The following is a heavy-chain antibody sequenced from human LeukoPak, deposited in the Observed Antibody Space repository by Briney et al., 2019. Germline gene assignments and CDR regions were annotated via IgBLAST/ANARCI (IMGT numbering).Heavy chain of an antibody. Sequence: SETLSLTCTVSGGSISSGGYYWSWIRQPPGKGLEWIGYIYHSGSTYYNPSLKSRVTISVDRSKNQFSLKLSSVTAADTAVYYCARVGYSGSYGRGRFVDYWGQGTLVTVSS. V-gene: IGHV4-30-2*01. CDR1: GGSISSGGYY. CDR3: ARVGYSGSYGRGRFVDY. D-gene: IGHD1-26*01. J-gene: IGHJ4*02. CDR2: IYHSGST.